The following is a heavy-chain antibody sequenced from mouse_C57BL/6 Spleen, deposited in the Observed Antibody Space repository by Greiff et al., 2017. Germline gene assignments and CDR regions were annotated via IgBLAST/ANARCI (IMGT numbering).Heavy chain of an antibody. CDR1: GYAFSSYW. Sequence: QVQLQQSGAELVKPGASVKISCKASGYAFSSYWMNWVKQRPGKGLEWIGQIYPGDGDTNYNGKFKGKATVTADKSSSTAYMQLSSLTSEDSAVYFCARYDGSSLYYFDYWGQGTTLTVSS. CDR2: IYPGDGDT. D-gene: IGHD1-1*01. J-gene: IGHJ2*01. CDR3: ARYDGSSLYYFDY. V-gene: IGHV1-80*01.